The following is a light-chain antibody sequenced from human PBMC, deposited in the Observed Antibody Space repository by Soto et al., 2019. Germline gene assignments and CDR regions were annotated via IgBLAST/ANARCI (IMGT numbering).Light chain of an antibody. CDR3: QQRSNWPPYP. V-gene: IGKV3-11*01. J-gene: IGKJ2*01. CDR2: DAS. Sequence: EIVLTQSPATLSLSPGERATLSCRASQSVSSYLAWYQQKPGQAPRLLIYDASNRATGIAARFSGRGSGTAFTLTISSLEPEDFAVYYCQQRSNWPPYPFGQGTKLEIK. CDR1: QSVSSY.